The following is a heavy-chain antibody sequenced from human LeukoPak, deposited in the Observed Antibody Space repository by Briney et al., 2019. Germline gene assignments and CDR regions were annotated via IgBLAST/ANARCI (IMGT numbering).Heavy chain of an antibody. CDR1: GYSISSGYY. V-gene: IGHV4-38-2*01. D-gene: IGHD2-15*01. J-gene: IGHJ4*02. CDR3: ATGRSSYAFDY. Sequence: PSETLSLTCAVSGYSISSGYYWGWIRQPPGKGLEWIGSIYHSGSTYYSPSLKSRVTISGDTSKNQFSLKLSSVTAADTAVYYCATGRSSYAFDYWGQGTLVTVSS. CDR2: IYHSGST.